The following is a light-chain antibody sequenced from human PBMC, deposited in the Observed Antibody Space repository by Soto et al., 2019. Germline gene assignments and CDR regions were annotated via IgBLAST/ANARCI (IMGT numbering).Light chain of an antibody. CDR3: QQLNNYPST. J-gene: IGKJ4*01. CDR2: AAS. V-gene: IGKV1-5*01. CDR1: QSISSL. Sequence: DIQMTQSPSTLSASVGDRVNINCRASQSISSLLAWYQQKPGKAPKLLIFAASSLPSGVPSRFSGSRSGPDFTLTISSLQPEDFATYYCQQLNNYPSTFGGGTKVDIK.